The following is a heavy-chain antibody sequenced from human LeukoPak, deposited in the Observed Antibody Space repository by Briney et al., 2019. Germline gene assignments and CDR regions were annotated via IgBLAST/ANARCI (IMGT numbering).Heavy chain of an antibody. D-gene: IGHD2-15*01. CDR1: GDSFSYFY. Sequence: SETLSLTCTVSGDSFSYFYWSWIRQPPGKGLEWIGSIYYSGSTYYNPSLKSRVTISVDTSKNQFSLKLSSVTAADTAVYYCARVGGRYCSGGSCYGYWGQGTLVTVSS. V-gene: IGHV4-39*07. CDR3: ARVGGRYCSGGSCYGY. J-gene: IGHJ4*02. CDR2: IYYSGST.